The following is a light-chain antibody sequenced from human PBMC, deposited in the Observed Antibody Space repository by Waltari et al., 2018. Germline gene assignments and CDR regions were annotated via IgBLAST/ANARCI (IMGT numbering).Light chain of an antibody. CDR2: DAS. CDR1: QDISNY. CDR3: QQAYSFPFT. V-gene: IGKV1-33*01. J-gene: IGKJ3*01. Sequence: DIQMTQSPSSLSASVGDRVTITCQASQDISNYLNWYQQKLGKAPKLLIYDASNLETGVPSRFSGSGSGTDFTFSISSLQPEDIAVYYCQQAYSFPFTFGPGTKVDI.